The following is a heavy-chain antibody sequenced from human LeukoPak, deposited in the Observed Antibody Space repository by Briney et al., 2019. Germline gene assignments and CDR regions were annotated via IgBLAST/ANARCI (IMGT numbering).Heavy chain of an antibody. CDR2: TIPIFGTA. CDR1: GGTFSSYA. J-gene: IGHJ4*02. CDR3: ARDSVRDGYNYYFDY. D-gene: IGHD5-24*01. V-gene: IGHV1-69*13. Sequence: GASVKVSCKASGGTFSSYAISWVRQAPGQGLEWMGGTIPIFGTANYAQKFQGRVTITADESTSTAYMELSSLRSEDTAVYYCARDSVRDGYNYYFDYWGQGTLVTVSS.